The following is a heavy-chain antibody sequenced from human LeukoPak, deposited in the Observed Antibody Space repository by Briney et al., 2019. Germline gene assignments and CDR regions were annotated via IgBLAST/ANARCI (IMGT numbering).Heavy chain of an antibody. CDR3: AREIPAGNWFDP. CDR1: GDSVSSNNAA. V-gene: IGHV6-1*01. CDR2: TYYRSKWYS. D-gene: IGHD6-13*01. J-gene: IGHJ5*02. Sequence: SQTLSLTCAISGDSVSSNNAAWNWIRQSPSRGLEWLGRTYYRSKWYSDYAVSVKSRIAINPDTSKNQFSLRLNSVTPEDTAVYFCAREIPAGNWFDPWGQGTLVTVSS.